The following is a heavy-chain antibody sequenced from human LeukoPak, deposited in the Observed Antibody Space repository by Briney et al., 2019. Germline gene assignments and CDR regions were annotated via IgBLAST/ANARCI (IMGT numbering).Heavy chain of an antibody. V-gene: IGHV1-58*01. J-gene: IGHJ6*03. D-gene: IGHD6-13*01. CDR1: GFTFTSSA. CDR2: IVVGSGNT. CDR3: AADPIPGIAAADPYTHYYYYYYMDV. Sequence: GTSVKVSCKASGFTFTSSAVQWVRQARGQRLEWIGWIVVGSGNTNYAQKFQERVTITRDMSTSTAYMELSSLRSEDTAVYYCAADPIPGIAAADPYTHYYYYYYMDVWGKGTTVTVSS.